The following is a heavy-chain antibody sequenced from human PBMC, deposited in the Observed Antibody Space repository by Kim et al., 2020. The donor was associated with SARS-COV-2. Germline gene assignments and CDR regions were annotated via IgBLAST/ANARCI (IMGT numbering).Heavy chain of an antibody. V-gene: IGHV1-69*01. Sequence: SQGRVTITADESTSTAYMELSSLRSEDTAVYYCARPAESYYYDSSGFDYWGQGTLVTVSS. J-gene: IGHJ4*02. D-gene: IGHD3-22*01. CDR3: ARPAESYYYDSSGFDY.